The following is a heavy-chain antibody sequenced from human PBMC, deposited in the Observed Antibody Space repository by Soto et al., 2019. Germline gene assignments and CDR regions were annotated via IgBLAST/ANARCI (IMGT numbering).Heavy chain of an antibody. CDR1: GFTFSSYA. V-gene: IGHV3-30-3*01. D-gene: IGHD6-6*01. CDR3: ARDVSSSSGDFDH. J-gene: IGHJ4*02. CDR2: ISYDGSNK. Sequence: GGSLRLSCAASGFTFSSYAMHWVRQAPGKGLEWVAVISYDGSNKYYADSVKGRFTISRDNSKNTLYLQMNSLRAEDTAVYYCARDVSSSSGDFDHWGQGTLVTVSS.